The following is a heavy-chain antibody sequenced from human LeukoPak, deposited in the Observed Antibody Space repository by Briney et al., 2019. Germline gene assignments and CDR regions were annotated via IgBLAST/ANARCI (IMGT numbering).Heavy chain of an antibody. CDR1: GGSISSGSYY. D-gene: IGHD1-26*01. Sequence: SSQTLSLTCTVSGGSISSGSYYWSWIRQPPGKGLEWIGYIYYSGSTNYNPSLKSRVTISVDTSKNQFSLKLSSVTAADTAVYYCARVGNGVGATTFDYWGQGTLVTVSS. V-gene: IGHV4-61*01. J-gene: IGHJ4*02. CDR3: ARVGNGVGATTFDY. CDR2: IYYSGST.